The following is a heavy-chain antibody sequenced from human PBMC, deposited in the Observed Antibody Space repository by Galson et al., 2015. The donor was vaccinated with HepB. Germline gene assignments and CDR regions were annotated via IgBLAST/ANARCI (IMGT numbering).Heavy chain of an antibody. D-gene: IGHD3-3*01. CDR2: ISSSSSYI. CDR1: GFTFSSYS. CDR3: ARDDFGVVIKPFDP. Sequence: SLRLSCAASGFTFSSYSMNWVRQAPGKGLEWVSSISSSSSYIYYADSVKGRFTISRDNAKNSLYLQMNSLRAEDTAVYYCARDDFGVVIKPFDPWGQGTLVTVSS. V-gene: IGHV3-21*01. J-gene: IGHJ5*02.